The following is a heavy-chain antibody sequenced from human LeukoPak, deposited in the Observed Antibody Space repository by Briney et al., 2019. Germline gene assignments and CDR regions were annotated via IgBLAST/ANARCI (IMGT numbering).Heavy chain of an antibody. D-gene: IGHD2-15*01. CDR2: MNPSSGNT. V-gene: IGHV1-8*01. Sequence: ASVKVSCKASGYTFTSYDINWVRQATGQGLEWMGWMNPSSGNTGYAQKFQGRVTMTRNTSISTAYMELSSLRSEDTAVYYCARGAEHCSGGSCYSGGLDYYYYMDVWGKGTTVTISS. CDR1: GYTFTSYD. J-gene: IGHJ6*03. CDR3: ARGAEHCSGGSCYSGGLDYYYYMDV.